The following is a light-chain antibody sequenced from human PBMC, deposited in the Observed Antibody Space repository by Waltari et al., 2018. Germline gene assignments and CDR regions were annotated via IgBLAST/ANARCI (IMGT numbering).Light chain of an antibody. Sequence: EIVLTQSPATLSLSPGEIATLSCRPSQSVSSYLAWYQQKPGPAPRLLIYDASNRATGIPARFSGSGSGTDFTLTISSLEPEDFAVYYCQQRSNWSWTFGQGTKVEIK. CDR1: QSVSSY. J-gene: IGKJ1*01. CDR2: DAS. V-gene: IGKV3-11*01. CDR3: QQRSNWSWT.